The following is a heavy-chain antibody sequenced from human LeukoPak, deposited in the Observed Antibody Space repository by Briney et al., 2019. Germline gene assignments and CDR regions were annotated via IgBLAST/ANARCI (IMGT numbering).Heavy chain of an antibody. D-gene: IGHD3-3*01. Sequence: GGSLRLSCAASGFTFGSYSMNWVRQAPGKGLEWVSSISSSSSYIYYADSVKGRFTISRDNAKNSLYLQMNSLRAEDTAVYYCARARDYDFWSGYLVPFDYWAREPWSPSPQ. J-gene: IGHJ4*02. CDR3: ARARDYDFWSGYLVPFDY. V-gene: IGHV3-21*01. CDR1: GFTFGSYS. CDR2: ISSSSSYI.